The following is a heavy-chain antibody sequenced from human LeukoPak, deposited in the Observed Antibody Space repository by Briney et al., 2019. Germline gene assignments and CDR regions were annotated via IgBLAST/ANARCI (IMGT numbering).Heavy chain of an antibody. Sequence: PGGSLRLSCAASGFTFSSSSMNWVRQAPRKGLEWVSSISSSSSYIYYADSVKGRFTISRDNAKNSLYLQMKSLRAEDTAVYYCARLRLSSWYYFDYWGQGTLVTVSS. D-gene: IGHD6-13*01. J-gene: IGHJ4*02. CDR2: ISSSSSYI. CDR1: GFTFSSSS. CDR3: ARLRLSSWYYFDY. V-gene: IGHV3-21*01.